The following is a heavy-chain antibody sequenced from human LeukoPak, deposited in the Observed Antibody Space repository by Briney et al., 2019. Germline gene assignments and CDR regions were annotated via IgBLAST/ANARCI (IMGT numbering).Heavy chain of an antibody. J-gene: IGHJ3*02. D-gene: IGHD4-23*01. CDR3: VRFEDYGGNRDVFDI. V-gene: IGHV1-2*02. CDR2: INPHSGGA. Sequence: ASVKVSCKASGHTFTAYYINWVRQAPGQGLEWMGWINPHSGGAVYAQGFQGGVTMTRDTSISTAYMEPSRLRSDDTAVYYCVRFEDYGGNRDVFDIWGQGTMVTVYS. CDR1: GHTFTAYY.